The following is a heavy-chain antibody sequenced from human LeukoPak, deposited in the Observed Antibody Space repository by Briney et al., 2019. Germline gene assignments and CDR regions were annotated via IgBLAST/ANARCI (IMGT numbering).Heavy chain of an antibody. V-gene: IGHV3-30*03. Sequence: GGSLRLSCAASGFTFSSYGMHWVRQAPGKGLEWVAVISYDGSNKYYADSVKGRFTISRDNSKNTLYLQMNSLRAEDTAVYYCARDKTMVRGPPYYMDVWGKGTTVTVSS. CDR3: ARDKTMVRGPPYYMDV. CDR1: GFTFSSYG. CDR2: ISYDGSNK. J-gene: IGHJ6*03. D-gene: IGHD3-10*01.